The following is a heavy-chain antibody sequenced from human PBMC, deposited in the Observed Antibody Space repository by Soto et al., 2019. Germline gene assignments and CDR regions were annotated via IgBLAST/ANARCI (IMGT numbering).Heavy chain of an antibody. CDR2: INPTGGST. CDR1: GYTFTNYY. V-gene: IGHV1-46*01. J-gene: IGHJ4*02. Sequence: QVQLVQSGAEVKKPGASVKVSCEASGYTFTNYYIHWVRQAPGQGLEWMGIINPTGGSTNYAQKFQGRVTLIMDTSTSKVYMELSSLKFEDTAVYYWARDLAAADYWGQGTLVTVSS. CDR3: ARDLAAADY. D-gene: IGHD6-13*01.